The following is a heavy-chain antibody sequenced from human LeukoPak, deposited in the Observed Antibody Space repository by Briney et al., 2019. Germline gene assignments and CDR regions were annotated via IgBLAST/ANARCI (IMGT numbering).Heavy chain of an antibody. CDR2: IFYSGST. V-gene: IGHV4-38-2*02. J-gene: IGHJ3*02. D-gene: IGHD3-10*01. Sequence: PSETLSLTCTVSGYSISSGYYWGWVRQPPGKGLEWIGNIFYSGSTYYSPSLKSRVTISLDTSRNQFSLKLNSVTAADTAVYYCAKSNGYGLVDIWGQGTMVTVSS. CDR1: GYSISSGYY. CDR3: AKSNGYGLVDI.